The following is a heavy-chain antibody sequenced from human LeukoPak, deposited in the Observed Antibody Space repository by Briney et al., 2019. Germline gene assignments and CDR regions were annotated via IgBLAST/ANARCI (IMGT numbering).Heavy chain of an antibody. Sequence: GESLKISCKGSGYSFTSYWIGWVRQTPGKGLEWMGIIYPGDSDPRYSPSFQAQVTISADKSISTDYLQWSSLKASDTAMYYCARHDVEMATPDYWGQGTLVTVSS. CDR3: ARHDVEMATPDY. CDR2: IYPGDSDP. D-gene: IGHD5-24*01. V-gene: IGHV5-51*01. J-gene: IGHJ4*02. CDR1: GYSFTSYW.